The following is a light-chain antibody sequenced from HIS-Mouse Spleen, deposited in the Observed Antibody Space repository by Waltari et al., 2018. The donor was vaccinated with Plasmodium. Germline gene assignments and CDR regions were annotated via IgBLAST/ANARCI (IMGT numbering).Light chain of an antibody. J-gene: IGKJ1*01. CDR2: AAS. Sequence: DIQMTQSPSSLSASVGHRVTITCRARQSISSYLNWYQQKPGKAPKLLIYAASSLQSGVPSRFSGTGSGTDFTLTISSLQPEDFATYFCQQSYSTWTFGQGTKVEIK. CDR3: QQSYSTWT. CDR1: QSISSY. V-gene: IGKV1-39*01.